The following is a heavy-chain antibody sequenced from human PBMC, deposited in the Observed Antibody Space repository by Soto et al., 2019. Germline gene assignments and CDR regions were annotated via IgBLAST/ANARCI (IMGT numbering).Heavy chain of an antibody. V-gene: IGHV5-10-1*01. CDR1: GSSFTSYW. CDR3: ARQAYGANWFDP. Sequence: GESLKISFTGTGSSFTSYWLTWVRQMLGTGLEWMGRIDPSDPYTNYSPSFQGHVTISADKSISTAYLQWSSLKASDTAMYYCARQAYGANWFDPWGQRSLVTVSS. D-gene: IGHD4-17*01. J-gene: IGHJ5*02. CDR2: IDPSDPYT.